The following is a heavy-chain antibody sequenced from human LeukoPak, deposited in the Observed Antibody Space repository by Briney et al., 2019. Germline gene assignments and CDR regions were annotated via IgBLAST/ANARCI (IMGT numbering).Heavy chain of an antibody. Sequence: SETLSLTCAVSGGSINNINYYWGWIRQPPGKGLEWIGSIFHSGTSYYNPSLKSRVTISVDKSKNQFSLKLSSVTAADTAVYYCARGLGTPELFDYWGQGTLVTVSS. V-gene: IGHV4-39*07. CDR3: ARGLGTPELFDY. CDR1: GGSINNINYY. D-gene: IGHD1-14*01. J-gene: IGHJ4*02. CDR2: IFHSGTS.